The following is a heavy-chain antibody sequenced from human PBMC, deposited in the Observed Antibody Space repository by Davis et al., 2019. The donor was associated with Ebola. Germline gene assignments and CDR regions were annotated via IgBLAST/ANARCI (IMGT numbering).Heavy chain of an antibody. J-gene: IGHJ4*02. CDR2: IWYDGSNE. D-gene: IGHD3-10*01. Sequence: GGSLRLSCAASGFTFGDYAMHWVRQAPGKGLEWVTIIWYDGSNEYYADSVKGRFTVSRDNSKNTVYLQMNSLRAEDTAVYYCARGLWDYYGSGLPKYFDIWGQGTSVTVAS. CDR3: ARGLWDYYGSGLPKYFDI. CDR1: GFTFGDYA. V-gene: IGHV3-30*02.